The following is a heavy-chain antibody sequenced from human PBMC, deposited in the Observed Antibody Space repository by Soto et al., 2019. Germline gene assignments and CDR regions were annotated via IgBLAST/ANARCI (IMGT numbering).Heavy chain of an antibody. Sequence: QVQLVQSGAEVKKPGASVKVSCKASGYTFTNYAMHWVRQAPGQGLEWMGGINAGNGNTKYSQKFQGRVTITRDTSASTAYMELSSLRSEDTAVYYCARGGSLYWYFDLWGRGTLVTVSS. CDR1: GYTFTNYA. V-gene: IGHV1-3*01. D-gene: IGHD1-26*01. CDR3: ARGGSLYWYFDL. CDR2: INAGNGNT. J-gene: IGHJ2*01.